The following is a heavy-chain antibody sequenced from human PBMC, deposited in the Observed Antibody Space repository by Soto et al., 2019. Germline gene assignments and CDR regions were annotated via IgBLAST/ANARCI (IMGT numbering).Heavy chain of an antibody. D-gene: IGHD6-13*01. Sequence: SQTLSLTCVISGDSVSSNSGAWNWIRQSPSRGLEWLGRTYYRSKWYNDYAVSVKGRITINPDTSKNQFSLQLNSVIPEDTAVYYCARGRPGIAALTPGAFPTRGQGTLVTVSS. J-gene: IGHJ4*03. CDR2: TYYRSKWYN. CDR3: ARGRPGIAALTPGAFPT. CDR1: GDSVSSNSGA. V-gene: IGHV6-1*01.